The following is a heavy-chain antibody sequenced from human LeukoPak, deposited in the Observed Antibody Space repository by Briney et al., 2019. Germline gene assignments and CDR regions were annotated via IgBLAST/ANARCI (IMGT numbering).Heavy chain of an antibody. V-gene: IGHV3-21*01. Sequence: GGSLRLSCAASGFTFSSYSMNWVRQAPGKVLEWFSSISSSSSYIYYADSVKGRFTISRDNAKNSLYLQMNSLRAEDTAVYYCAREGPSSWSYYYYYYMDVWGKGTTVTVSS. D-gene: IGHD6-13*01. J-gene: IGHJ6*03. CDR3: AREGPSSWSYYYYYYMDV. CDR1: GFTFSSYS. CDR2: ISSSSSYI.